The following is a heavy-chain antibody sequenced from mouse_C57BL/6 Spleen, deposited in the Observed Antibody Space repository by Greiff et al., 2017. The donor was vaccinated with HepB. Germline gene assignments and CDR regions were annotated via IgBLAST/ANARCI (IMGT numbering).Heavy chain of an antibody. D-gene: IGHD1-1*01. CDR3: ARWGTTVGADY. CDR1: GYAFSSSW. Sequence: QVQLQQSGPELVKPGASVKISCKASGYAFSSSWINWVKQRPGKGLEWIGRIYPGDGDTNYNGKFKGKATLTADKSSSTAYMQLSSLTSEDSAVYFCARWGTTVGADYWGQGTTLTVSS. CDR2: IYPGDGDT. V-gene: IGHV1-82*01. J-gene: IGHJ2*01.